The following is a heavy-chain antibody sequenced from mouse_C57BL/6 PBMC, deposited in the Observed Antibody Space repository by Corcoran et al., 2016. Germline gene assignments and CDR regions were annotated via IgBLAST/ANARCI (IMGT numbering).Heavy chain of an antibody. Sequence: QDQLQQSEAERVKPCASVKIPCIASGYAFSSYWMNWVKQRPGKGLEWIGQIYPGDGDTNYNGKFKGKSTLTAYKSSSTAYMQLSSRTSEDSAVYFCAREGLENYFDYWGQGTTLTVS. CDR1: GYAFSSYW. V-gene: IGHV1-80*01. D-gene: IGHD3-1*01. CDR2: IYPGDGDT. CDR3: AREGLENYFDY. J-gene: IGHJ2*01.